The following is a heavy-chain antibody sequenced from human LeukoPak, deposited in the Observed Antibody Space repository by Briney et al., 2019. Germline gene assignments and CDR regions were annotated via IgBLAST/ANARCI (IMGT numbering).Heavy chain of an antibody. D-gene: IGHD6-19*01. CDR2: INHSGST. CDR1: GGSFSGYY. V-gene: IGHV4-34*01. Sequence: PSETLSLTCAVYGGSFSGYYWSWIRQPPGKGLEWIGEINHSGSTNYNPSLKSRVTISVDTSKNQFSLKLSSVTAADTAVYYCARVRSGWTQYYFDYWGLGTLVTVSS. CDR3: ARVRSGWTQYYFDY. J-gene: IGHJ4*02.